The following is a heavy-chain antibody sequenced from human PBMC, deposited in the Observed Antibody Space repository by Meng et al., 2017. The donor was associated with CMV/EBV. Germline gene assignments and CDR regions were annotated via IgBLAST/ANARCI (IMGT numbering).Heavy chain of an antibody. J-gene: IGHJ4*02. D-gene: IGHD3-3*01. V-gene: IGHV4-39*07. CDR3: AIIGYKEWDY. CDR2: IYYSGNT. CDR1: GGSISSSSYY. Sequence: SETLSLTCTVSGGSISSSSYYWGWIRQPPGKGLEWIGSIYYSGNTYYNPSLKSRVTISVDTSKNQFSLQLSSVTAADTAVYYCAIIGYKEWDYWGQGTLVTVSS.